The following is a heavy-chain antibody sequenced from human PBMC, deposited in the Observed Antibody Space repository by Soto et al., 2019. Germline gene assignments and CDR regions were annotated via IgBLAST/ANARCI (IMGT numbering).Heavy chain of an antibody. J-gene: IGHJ4*02. CDR3: ARDDVRYCSGGSCPWAFDY. V-gene: IGHV1-69*01. Sequence: QVQLVQSGAEVKKPGASVKVSCKASGGTFSSYAISWVRQAPGQGLEWMGGIIPIFGTANYAQKIQGRVTITADESMSTTYMALSSLGSEDTSVYYCARDDVRYCSGGSCPWAFDYWGQGTLVTVSS. CDR1: GGTFSSYA. D-gene: IGHD2-15*01. CDR2: IIPIFGTA.